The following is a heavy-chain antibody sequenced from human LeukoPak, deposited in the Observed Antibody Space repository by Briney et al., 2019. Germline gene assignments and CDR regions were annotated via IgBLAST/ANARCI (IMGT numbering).Heavy chain of an antibody. J-gene: IGHJ6*02. Sequence: ASVTVSFTASGYTFTIYGISWVRQAPAQGLEWMGWISAYNGNTNYAQKLQGRVTMTTHTSTITAYMELRSLRSDDTAVYYCARDNPGQWLVPYYYYYGMDVWAQGTRVSVSS. CDR1: GYTFTIYG. V-gene: IGHV1-18*01. D-gene: IGHD6-19*01. CDR3: ARDNPGQWLVPYYYYYGMDV. CDR2: ISAYNGNT.